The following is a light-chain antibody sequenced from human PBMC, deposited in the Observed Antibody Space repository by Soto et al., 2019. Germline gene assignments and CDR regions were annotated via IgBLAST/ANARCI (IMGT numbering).Light chain of an antibody. Sequence: DIQMTQSSSSLSASVGDRVTITCRASQSISSYLNWYQQKPGKAPKLLLYAASSLQSGVPSRFSGSGSGTDFTLTISSLQPEDFATYYCQQSYSTLYTFGQGTKLEIK. V-gene: IGKV1-39*01. CDR1: QSISSY. CDR2: AAS. CDR3: QQSYSTLYT. J-gene: IGKJ2*01.